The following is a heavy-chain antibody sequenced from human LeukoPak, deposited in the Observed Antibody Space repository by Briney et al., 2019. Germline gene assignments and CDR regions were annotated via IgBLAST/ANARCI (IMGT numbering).Heavy chain of an antibody. Sequence: GGSVKGFCQASGYTFTSYYMHWVRQAPGQGVGWMGKINPSGGSTSYAQKFQGRVTMTRDTSTSTVYMELSSLRSEDTAVYYCARVSDDILTGYNYYYYGMDVWGQGTTVTVSS. J-gene: IGHJ6*02. CDR2: INPSGGST. V-gene: IGHV1-46*01. D-gene: IGHD3-9*01. CDR1: GYTFTSYY. CDR3: ARVSDDILTGYNYYYYGMDV.